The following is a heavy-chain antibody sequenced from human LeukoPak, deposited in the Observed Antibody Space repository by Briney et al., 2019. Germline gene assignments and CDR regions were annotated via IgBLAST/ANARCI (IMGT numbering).Heavy chain of an antibody. J-gene: IGHJ4*02. Sequence: PGGSLRLSCAASGFTFSSYWMSWVRQAPGKGLEWVANIKQDGSEKYYVDSVKGRFTISRDNAKNSLYLQMNSLRAEDTAVYYCARVTYSSGWSPRFFDYWGQGTLVTVSS. CDR2: IKQDGSEK. CDR1: GFTFSSYW. D-gene: IGHD6-19*01. V-gene: IGHV3-7*01. CDR3: ARVTYSSGWSPRFFDY.